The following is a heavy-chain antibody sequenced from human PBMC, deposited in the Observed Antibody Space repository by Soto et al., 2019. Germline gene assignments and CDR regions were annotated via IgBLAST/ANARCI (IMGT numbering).Heavy chain of an antibody. CDR2: ISGSGGST. D-gene: IGHD6-19*01. CDR3: AKPLAYSSGWYNRGGAEYFQH. CDR1: GFTFSSYA. V-gene: IGHV3-23*01. Sequence: EVQLLESGGGLVQPGGSLRLSCAASGFTFSSYAMSWVRQAPGKGLEWVSAISGSGGSTYYADSVKGRFTISRDNSKNTLNLQMNSLRAEDTAVYYCAKPLAYSSGWYNRGGAEYFQHWGQGTLVTVSS. J-gene: IGHJ1*01.